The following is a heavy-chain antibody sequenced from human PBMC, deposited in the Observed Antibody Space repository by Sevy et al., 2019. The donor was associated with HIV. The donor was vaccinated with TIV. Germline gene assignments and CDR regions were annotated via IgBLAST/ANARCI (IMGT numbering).Heavy chain of an antibody. CDR1: GFTFSKYS. CDR2: LSFGCGEI. V-gene: IGHV3-23*01. Sequence: GGSLRLSCAASGFTFSKYSMSWVRQPPGKGLEWVSTLSFGCGEINYADSVKGRFTISRDNSKSSVDLQMNNLRPEDTAVYYCAREGCTKPHDYWGQGTLVNVSS. CDR3: AREGCTKPHDY. D-gene: IGHD2-8*01. J-gene: IGHJ4*02.